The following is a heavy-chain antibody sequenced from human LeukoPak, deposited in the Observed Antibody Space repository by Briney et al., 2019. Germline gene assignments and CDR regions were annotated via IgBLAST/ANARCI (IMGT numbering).Heavy chain of an antibody. V-gene: IGHV3-74*01. CDR1: GFTFSDYW. J-gene: IGHJ4*02. CDR2: INTDGSIT. D-gene: IGHD3/OR15-3a*01. Sequence: GGSLRLSCAASGFTFSDYWIHWVRQAPGKGLVWVSRINTDGSITNYADSVKGRFSISRDNAKNTLYLQMNSLRAEDTAVFYCARDQYDTWSRRGNFDSWGQGTLVIVSS. CDR3: ARDQYDTWSRRGNFDS.